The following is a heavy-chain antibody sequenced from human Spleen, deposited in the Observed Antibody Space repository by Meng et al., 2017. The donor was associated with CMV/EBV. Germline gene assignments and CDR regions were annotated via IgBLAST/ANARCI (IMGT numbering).Heavy chain of an antibody. Sequence: GESLKISCAASRLAFHTYSMNWVRQAPGKGLEWVAIIWYDGSNKYYGDSVKGRFTISRDNSKNTLYLQMNRLRAEDTAVYYCANLGGYCSGGRCSAIDYWGQGTLVTVSS. CDR3: ANLGGYCSGGRCSAIDY. V-gene: IGHV3-33*03. CDR2: IWYDGSNK. D-gene: IGHD2-15*01. CDR1: RLAFHTYS. J-gene: IGHJ4*02.